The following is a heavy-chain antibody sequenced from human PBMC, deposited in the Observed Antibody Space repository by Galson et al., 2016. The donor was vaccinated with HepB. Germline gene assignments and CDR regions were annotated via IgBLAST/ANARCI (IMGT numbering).Heavy chain of an antibody. CDR3: VRDHSVVPTTAYNWFDP. V-gene: IGHV3-7*01. J-gene: IGHJ5*02. CDR2: INQDGSEN. D-gene: IGHD4-23*01. Sequence: SLRLSCAASAFTFSTYWMSWVRQAPGKGLDWVANINQDGSENSSVDSAKGRFTISRDNAKNSLYLHMSSLRAEDTAVYFCVRDHSVVPTTAYNWFDPWGRGTLVTVSS. CDR1: AFTFSTYW.